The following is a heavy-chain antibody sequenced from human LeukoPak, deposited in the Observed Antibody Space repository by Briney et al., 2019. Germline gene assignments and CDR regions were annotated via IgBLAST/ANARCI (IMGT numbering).Heavy chain of an antibody. D-gene: IGHD6-6*01. J-gene: IGHJ4*02. CDR1: GFTVSSNY. Sequence: GGSLRLSCAASGFTVSSNYMGWVRQAPGKGLEWVSVIYSGGFTSYADSVKGRFTISRDSSKNTLYLQMNSLRAEDTAVYYCAKKLGSSPGDFFDYWGQGTLVTVSS. CDR2: IYSGGFT. CDR3: AKKLGSSPGDFFDY. V-gene: IGHV3-53*01.